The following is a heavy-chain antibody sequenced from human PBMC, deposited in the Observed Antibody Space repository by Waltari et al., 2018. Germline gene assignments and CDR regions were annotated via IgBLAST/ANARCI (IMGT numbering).Heavy chain of an antibody. CDR1: RFTFSNYW. Sequence: EVLLVESGGGLVQNGGSLRLSCAASRFTFSNYWMNWVRQAPGKGLEWVANINQDGSEEYYVDSVKGRFTISRDNAKNSLYLEMKTLRAEDTAIYYCARTGARWLQFAAFDIWGQGTMVTVSS. V-gene: IGHV3-7*01. CDR2: INQDGSEE. J-gene: IGHJ3*02. D-gene: IGHD5-12*01. CDR3: ARTGARWLQFAAFDI.